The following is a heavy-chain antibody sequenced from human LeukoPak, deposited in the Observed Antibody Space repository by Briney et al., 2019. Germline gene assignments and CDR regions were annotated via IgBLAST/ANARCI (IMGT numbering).Heavy chain of an antibody. Sequence: GGSLRVSCTVPGVTVSSNFMSSVRAAPGERLEWVSFIYSGGNTLYSDSVKGRFTISRDNSKNTLYLQMNSLRAEDTAVYYCARDFFALGGLIALLDYWGQGTLVTVSS. D-gene: IGHD3-16*02. CDR1: GVTVSSNF. J-gene: IGHJ4*02. V-gene: IGHV3-53*01. CDR2: IYSGGNT. CDR3: ARDFFALGGLIALLDY.